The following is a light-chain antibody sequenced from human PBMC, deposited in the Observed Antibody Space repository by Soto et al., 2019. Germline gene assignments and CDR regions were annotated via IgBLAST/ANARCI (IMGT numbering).Light chain of an antibody. J-gene: IGKJ1*01. V-gene: IGKV3D-15*01. Sequence: EIVLTQSPATLSVSPGGRVTLSCRASQIISDRLAWYQHIPGQAPRLLIYRASSRAAGIPARFSASGSGTDFTLTISNLQPEDFAVYYCQQCKSWPRTFGQGTKVDIK. CDR3: QQCKSWPRT. CDR2: RAS. CDR1: QIISDR.